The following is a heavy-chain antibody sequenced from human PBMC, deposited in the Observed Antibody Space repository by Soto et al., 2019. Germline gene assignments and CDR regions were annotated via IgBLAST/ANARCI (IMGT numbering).Heavy chain of an antibody. CDR3: ARGGSSILTYYYYGMDV. Sequence: GASVKVSCKASGHTFTSYGISWVRQAPGQGLEWMGWISAYNGNTNYAQKLQGRVTMTTDTSTSTAYMELRSLRSDDTAVYYCARGGSSILTYYYYGMDVWGQGTTVTVSS. CDR2: ISAYNGNT. CDR1: GHTFTSYG. D-gene: IGHD2-2*01. V-gene: IGHV1-18*01. J-gene: IGHJ6*02.